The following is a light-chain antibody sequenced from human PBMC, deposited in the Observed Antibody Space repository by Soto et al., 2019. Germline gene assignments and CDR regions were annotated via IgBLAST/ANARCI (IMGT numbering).Light chain of an antibody. V-gene: IGKV3-20*01. CDR3: QQYGSSPTWT. CDR2: GAS. J-gene: IGKJ1*01. Sequence: EIVLTQSPGTLSLSPGERATLSCRAIESVSDNYLAWYQQRSGQAPRLVIYGASSRASAVPDRFSGSGSGADFTLTISRLEPEDFAVYYCQQYGSSPTWTFGQGTKVDIK. CDR1: ESVSDNY.